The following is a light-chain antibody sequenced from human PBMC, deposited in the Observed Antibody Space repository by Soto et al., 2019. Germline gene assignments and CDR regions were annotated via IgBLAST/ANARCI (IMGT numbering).Light chain of an antibody. CDR3: SSSTSSSTLGEV. CDR1: SSDVGGYNY. Sequence: QSALTQPASVSGSPGQSITISCTGTSSDVGGYNYVSWYQQHPGKATKLMIYDVSNRPPGVSNRFSGSKSGNTASLTISGLQAEDEADYDCSSSTSSSTLGEVFGTGTKVTVL. J-gene: IGLJ1*01. CDR2: DVS. V-gene: IGLV2-14*01.